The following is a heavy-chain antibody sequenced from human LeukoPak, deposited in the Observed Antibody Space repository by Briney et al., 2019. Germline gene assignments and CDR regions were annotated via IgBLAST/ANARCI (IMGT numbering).Heavy chain of an antibody. D-gene: IGHD1-26*01. J-gene: IGHJ4*02. CDR3: VKVFTGGFFDS. V-gene: IGHV4-59*01. CDR2: VYYTGTT. CDR1: GGSLSGYY. Sequence: PSETLSLTCTVSGGSLSGYYWTWLRQPPGKRLEWIGYVYYTGTTDYNPSLKSRVTMSVDTSKNQFSLNLTSVTAADTAIYYCVKVFTGGFFDSWGRGTLVTVSS.